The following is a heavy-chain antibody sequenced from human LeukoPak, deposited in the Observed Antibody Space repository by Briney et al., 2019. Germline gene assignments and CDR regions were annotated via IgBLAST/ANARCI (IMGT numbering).Heavy chain of an antibody. V-gene: IGHV3-23*01. J-gene: IGHJ4*02. Sequence: GGSQRLSCAVSGFTFSSYAMSWVRQAPGKGLEWVSIIYGNGATTDYADSVKGRFTISRDDSKNTLYLQMNSLRAEDTAVYYCARKYSGFDYWGQGTLVSVSS. CDR3: ARKYSGFDY. D-gene: IGHD5-12*01. CDR2: IYGNGATT. CDR1: GFTFSSYA.